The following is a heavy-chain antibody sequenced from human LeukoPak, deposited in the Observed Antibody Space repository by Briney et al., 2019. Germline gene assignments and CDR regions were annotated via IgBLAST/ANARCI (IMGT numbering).Heavy chain of an antibody. D-gene: IGHD2-8*02. CDR1: GYGFFRYG. J-gene: IGHJ6*02. CDR2: INVHSGDR. Sequence: ASVKVSCKASGYGFFRYGYSWVRQAPGQGNEWMAGINVHSGDRKFAQKFQGRVSLTVDTSTATAYMELSSLRSDDAAVYYCVRDACSAAWCLPGNGMEVWGQGTPVIVSS. CDR3: VRDACSAAWCLPGNGMEV. V-gene: IGHV1-18*01.